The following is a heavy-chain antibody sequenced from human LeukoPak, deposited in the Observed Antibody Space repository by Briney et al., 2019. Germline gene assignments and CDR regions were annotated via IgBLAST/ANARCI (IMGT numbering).Heavy chain of an antibody. CDR1: GFTFSSYA. CDR3: ARDRDVGLYGPPDY. Sequence: GGSLRLSCAASGFTFSSYAMHWVRQAPGKWLEWVAVISYDGSNKYYADSVKGRFTISRDNSKNTLYLQMNSLRAEDTAVYYCARDRDVGLYGPPDYWGQGTLVTVSS. J-gene: IGHJ4*02. V-gene: IGHV3-30-3*01. CDR2: ISYDGSNK. D-gene: IGHD3-10*01.